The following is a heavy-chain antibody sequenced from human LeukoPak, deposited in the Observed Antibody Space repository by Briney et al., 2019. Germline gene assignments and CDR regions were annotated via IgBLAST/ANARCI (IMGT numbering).Heavy chain of an antibody. CDR3: ARRGEWLLGYFDY. D-gene: IGHD3-3*01. CDR2: IYYSGST. J-gene: IGHJ4*02. Sequence: SETLSPTCTVSGGSISSSSYYWGWIRQPPGKGLEWIGSIYYSGSTYYNPSLKSRVTISVDSSKNQFSLKLSSVTAADTAVYYCARRGEWLLGYFDYWGQGTLVTVSS. V-gene: IGHV4-39*01. CDR1: GGSISSSSYY.